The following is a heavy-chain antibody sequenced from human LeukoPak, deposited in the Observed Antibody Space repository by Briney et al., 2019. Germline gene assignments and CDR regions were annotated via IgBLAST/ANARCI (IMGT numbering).Heavy chain of an antibody. V-gene: IGHV3-23*01. CDR2: ITGSGGGS. J-gene: IGHJ4*02. CDR1: GFTFSNYA. Sequence: GGSLRLSCAASGFTFSNYAMSWVRQAPGKGLEWVSAITGSGGGSYSADAVKGRFTISRDNSTNTLYLQMNSLRAEDTAVYYCAKWGDYDVLTGYYDPDYWGQGTLVTVSS. CDR3: AKWGDYDVLTGYYDPDY. D-gene: IGHD3-9*01.